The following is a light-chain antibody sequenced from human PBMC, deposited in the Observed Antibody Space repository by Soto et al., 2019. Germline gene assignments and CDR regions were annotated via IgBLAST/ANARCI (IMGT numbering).Light chain of an antibody. CDR1: QSVSSSY. CDR2: GAS. CDR3: QQYGSSPWT. Sequence: EIVLTQSPGTLSLSPGERATLSCRASQSVSSSYLAWYQQKPGQAPRLLIYGASSRATGIPARFSGGGSGTDFTLTISRLEPEDFAVYYCQQYGSSPWTFGQGTKVEIK. J-gene: IGKJ1*01. V-gene: IGKV3-20*01.